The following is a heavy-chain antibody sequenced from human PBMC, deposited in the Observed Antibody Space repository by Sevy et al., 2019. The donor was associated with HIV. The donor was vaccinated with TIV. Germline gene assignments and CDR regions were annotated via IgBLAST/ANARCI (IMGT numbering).Heavy chain of an antibody. CDR2: ISSSSYI. V-gene: IGHV3-21*01. J-gene: IGHJ4*02. Sequence: GGSLRLSCAASGFTFSSYSMNWVRQAPGKGLEWVSSISSSSYIYYADSVKGRFNISRDNAKNSLYLQMNSLRAEDTAVYYCTRPMPSNCSSTSCNLSSPYDDWGQGTLVTVSS. D-gene: IGHD2-2*01. CDR1: GFTFSSYS. CDR3: TRPMPSNCSSTSCNLSSPYDD.